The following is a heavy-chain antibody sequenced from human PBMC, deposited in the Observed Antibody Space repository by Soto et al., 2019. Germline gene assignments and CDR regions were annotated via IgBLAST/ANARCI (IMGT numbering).Heavy chain of an antibody. V-gene: IGHV2-70*04. J-gene: IGHJ3*02. Sequence: SGPTLVNPTETLTLTCTFSGFSLSTNGMRVSWIRQPPGKALEWPARIDWDDDKFYSASLKTRLTISKDTSKNQVVLTLTNMDPVDTATYYCTRMRAAGTGGDAFDIWGQGTEVTVSS. CDR1: GFSLSTNGMR. CDR2: IDWDDDK. CDR3: TRMRAAGTGGDAFDI. D-gene: IGHD1-1*01.